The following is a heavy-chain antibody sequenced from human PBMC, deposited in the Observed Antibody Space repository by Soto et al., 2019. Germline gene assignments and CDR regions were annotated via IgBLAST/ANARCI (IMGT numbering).Heavy chain of an antibody. CDR3: AREVGYYSATRRNLYFDY. V-gene: IGHV4-34*01. CDR2: INETGGS. D-gene: IGHD2-2*01. Sequence: SETLSLTCAVSGGSFSGYYWGWVRQPPGKGLEWIGDINETGGSNYNPSLKSRVIISVDTAKTQFSLNVTSVTAADTAVYYCAREVGYYSATRRNLYFDYWGPGTLVTVPQ. CDR1: GGSFSGYY. J-gene: IGHJ4*02.